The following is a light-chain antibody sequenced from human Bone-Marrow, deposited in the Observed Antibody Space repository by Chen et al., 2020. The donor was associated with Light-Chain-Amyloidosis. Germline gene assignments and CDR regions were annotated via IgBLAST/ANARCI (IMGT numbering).Light chain of an antibody. J-gene: IGLJ3*02. CDR2: DDS. Sequence: SYVLTQPSSVSVAPGQTATIACGENNIGSTSVHWSQQTPGQAPLLVVYDDSDLPSGIPERLSGSNSGNTATLTISRVEAGDEADYYCQVWDRSSDRPVFGGGTKLTVL. CDR3: QVWDRSSDRPV. CDR1: NIGSTS. V-gene: IGLV3-21*02.